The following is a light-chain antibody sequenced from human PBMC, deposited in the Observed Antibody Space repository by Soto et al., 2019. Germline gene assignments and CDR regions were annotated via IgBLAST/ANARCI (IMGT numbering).Light chain of an antibody. CDR3: QHYCTSPLT. V-gene: IGKV3-20*01. J-gene: IGKJ4*01. CDR1: QSVSSSY. Sequence: EIVLTQSPVTLSLSPWEITTLSCRASQSVSSSYLAWYQQKPGQAPRLLIYGASSRATGIPDRFSGSGSGTDFTLTISRLEPEDFAVYYCQHYCTSPLTFGGGTKVEIK. CDR2: GAS.